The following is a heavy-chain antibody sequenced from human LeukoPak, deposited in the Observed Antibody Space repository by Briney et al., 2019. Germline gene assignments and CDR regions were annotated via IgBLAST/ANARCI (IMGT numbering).Heavy chain of an antibody. V-gene: IGHV4-59*08. CDR1: GGSISSYY. CDR2: IYYSGST. D-gene: IGHD1-26*01. CDR3: ARTNSGSSSIDY. J-gene: IGHJ4*02. Sequence: SETLSLTCTVSGGSISSYYWSGIRQPPGKGLEWIGYIYYSGSTNYNPSLKSRVTISVDTSKNQFSLKLSSVTAADTAVYYCARTNSGSSSIDYWGQGTLVTVSS.